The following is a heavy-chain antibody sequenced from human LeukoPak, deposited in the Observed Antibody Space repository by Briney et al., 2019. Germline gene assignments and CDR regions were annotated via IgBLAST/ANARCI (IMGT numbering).Heavy chain of an antibody. V-gene: IGHV3-48*03. CDR3: ARGGYSGYHYAY. CDR1: GFTFSSYE. Sequence: GGSLRLSCAASGFTFSSYEMNWVRQAPGKGLEWVSYISRSGSSIYYADSVKGRFTISRDNAKSSLYLQMNSLRVEDTSVYYCARGGYSGYHYAYWGQGTLVTVSS. CDR2: ISRSGSSI. J-gene: IGHJ4*02. D-gene: IGHD5-12*01.